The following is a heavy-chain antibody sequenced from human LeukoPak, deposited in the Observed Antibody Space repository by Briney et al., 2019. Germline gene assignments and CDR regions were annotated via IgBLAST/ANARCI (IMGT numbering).Heavy chain of an antibody. V-gene: IGHV4-30-2*01. D-gene: IGHD3-3*01. J-gene: IGHJ5*02. CDR3: AREGSGYVDDA. CDR2: RYHSGNA. CDR1: TGSSSSGGYA. Sequence: PSLNLSLTCTVSTGSSSSGGYAWSWIRQPPGQGLGWIRYRYHSGNAHYNPSLKSRATISVDRSNNQFSLKLTSVTAADTAVYYCAREGSGYVDDAWGQGTLVTVSS.